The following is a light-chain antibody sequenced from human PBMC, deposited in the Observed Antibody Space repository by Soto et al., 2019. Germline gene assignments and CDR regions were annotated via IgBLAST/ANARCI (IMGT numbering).Light chain of an antibody. V-gene: IGKV1-39*01. CDR3: QQSYSTIP. CDR1: QSIGHF. CDR2: GAS. J-gene: IGKJ5*01. Sequence: DLQMIQSPSSMSASVGGTVTITCRPRQSIGHFLNWYQLKPRKVPNLLIYGASTLNTGVPSRFSGSGAGTYFTLSISSLQPEEFATYYYQQSYSTIPFGQGTRGEFK.